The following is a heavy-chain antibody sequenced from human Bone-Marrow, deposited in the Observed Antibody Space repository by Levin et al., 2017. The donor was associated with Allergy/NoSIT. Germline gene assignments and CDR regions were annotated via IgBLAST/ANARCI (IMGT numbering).Heavy chain of an antibody. J-gene: IGHJ3*01. CDR2: IYSGGNT. CDR1: GFSVSGNY. CDR3: ARVRVKMGRTEAFHL. Sequence: HAGGSLRLSCVASGFSVSGNYMTWVRQAPGKGLEWLSLIYSGGNTYYADSVKGRFTISRDNFKDILYLQMSSLRAEDSAVYYCARVRVKMGRTEAFHLWGQGTMVTVSS. V-gene: IGHV3-53*01. D-gene: IGHD2-15*01.